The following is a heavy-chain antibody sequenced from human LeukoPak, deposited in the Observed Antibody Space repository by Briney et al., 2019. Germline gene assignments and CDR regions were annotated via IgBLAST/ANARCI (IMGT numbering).Heavy chain of an antibody. CDR2: IYWNDDK. D-gene: IGHD2-2*01. V-gene: IGHV2-5*01. CDR3: AHSGILGYCSSTSCINWFDP. J-gene: IGHJ5*02. CDR1: GFSLSTSGVG. Sequence: SGPTLVNPTQTLTLTCTFSGFSLSTSGVGVGWIRQPPGKALEWLALIYWNDDKRYSPSLKSRLTITKDTSKNQVVLTMTIMDPVDTATYYCAHSGILGYCSSTSCINWFDPWGQGTLVTVSS.